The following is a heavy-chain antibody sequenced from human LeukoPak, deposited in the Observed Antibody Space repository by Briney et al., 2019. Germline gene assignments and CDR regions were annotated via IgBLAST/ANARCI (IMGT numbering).Heavy chain of an antibody. Sequence: GGSLRLSCAASGFTFSSYGMSWVRQAPGKGLEWVSTISGSAGSTYYADSVKGRFTISRDNSKNTLYLQMNSLRAEDTAVYYCARDLYYYYYYMDVWGKGTTVTVSS. V-gene: IGHV3-23*01. CDR3: ARDLYYYYYYMDV. CDR1: GFTFSSYG. J-gene: IGHJ6*03. CDR2: ISGSAGST.